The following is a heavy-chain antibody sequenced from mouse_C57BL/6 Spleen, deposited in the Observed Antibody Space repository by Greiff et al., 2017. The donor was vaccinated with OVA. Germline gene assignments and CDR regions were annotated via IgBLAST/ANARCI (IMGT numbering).Heavy chain of an antibody. CDR3: ANYDYDLHWYFDV. CDR1: GYTFTSYG. CDR2: IYPRSGNT. Sequence: QVQLQQSGAELARPGASVKLSCKASGYTFTSYGISWVKQRTGQGLEWIGEIYPRSGNTYYNEKFKGKATLTADKSSSTAYMELRSLTSEDSAVYFCANYDYDLHWYFDVWGTGTTVTVSS. D-gene: IGHD2-4*01. J-gene: IGHJ1*03. V-gene: IGHV1-81*01.